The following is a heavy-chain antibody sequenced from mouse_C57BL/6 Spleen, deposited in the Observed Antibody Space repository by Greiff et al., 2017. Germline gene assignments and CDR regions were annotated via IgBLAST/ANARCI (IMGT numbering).Heavy chain of an antibody. V-gene: IGHV1-55*01. Sequence: VQLQQPGAELVKPGASVKMSCKASGYTFTSYWITWVKQRPGQGLEWIGDIYPGSGSTYYNEKFKGKATLTVDTSSSTAYMQLRSLTSEDSAVYYCARRDYGYDVGFAYWGQGTLVTVSA. J-gene: IGHJ3*01. D-gene: IGHD2-2*01. CDR3: ARRDYGYDVGFAY. CDR2: IYPGSGST. CDR1: GYTFTSYW.